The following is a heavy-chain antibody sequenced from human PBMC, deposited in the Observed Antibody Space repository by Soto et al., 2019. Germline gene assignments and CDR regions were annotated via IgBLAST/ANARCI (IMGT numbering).Heavy chain of an antibody. CDR1: GYTFTSYG. CDR3: AVSGYGDYDLLGWFDP. Sequence: ASVKVSCKASGYTFTSYGISWVRQAPGQGLEWMGWISAYNGNTNYAQKLQGRVTMTTDTSTSTAYMELRSLRSDDTAVYYCAVSGYGDYDLLGWFDPWGQGTLVTVSS. V-gene: IGHV1-18*01. J-gene: IGHJ5*02. CDR2: ISAYNGNT. D-gene: IGHD4-17*01.